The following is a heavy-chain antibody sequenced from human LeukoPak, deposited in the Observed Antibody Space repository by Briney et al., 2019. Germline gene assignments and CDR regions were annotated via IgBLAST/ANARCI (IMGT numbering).Heavy chain of an antibody. J-gene: IGHJ6*02. CDR1: GFTFSSYW. CDR2: IKQDGSEK. D-gene: IGHD3-10*01. Sequence: GGSLRLSCAASGFTFSSYWMSWVRQAPGKGLEWVANIKQDGSEKYYVDSVKGRFTISRDNAKTSLYLQMNSLRAEDTAVYYCARDLVRGVIILYYYYGMDVWGQGTTVTVSS. V-gene: IGHV3-7*01. CDR3: ARDLVRGVIILYYYYGMDV.